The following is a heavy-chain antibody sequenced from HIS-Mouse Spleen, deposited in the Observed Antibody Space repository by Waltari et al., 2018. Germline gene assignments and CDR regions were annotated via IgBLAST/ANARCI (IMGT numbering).Heavy chain of an antibody. J-gene: IGHJ4*02. D-gene: IGHD1-26*01. CDR1: GFTFSTYG. CDR3: AKVNSGSYYFDY. V-gene: IGHV3-30*18. Sequence: QVQLVESGGGVVQPGRSLRLSCQASGFTFSTYGMHWFRQAPGKGLEWVAVISYDGSNKYYADSVKGRFTISRDNSKNTLYLQMNGLRAEDTAVYYCAKVNSGSYYFDYWGQGTLVTVSS. CDR2: ISYDGSNK.